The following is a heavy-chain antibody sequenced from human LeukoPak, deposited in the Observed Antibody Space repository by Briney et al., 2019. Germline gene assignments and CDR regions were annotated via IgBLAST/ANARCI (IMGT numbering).Heavy chain of an antibody. CDR1: GVSISTRNYY. D-gene: IGHD4-11*01. CDR3: ASPPTVNSFDY. V-gene: IGHV4-39*07. CDR2: IFYSGST. J-gene: IGHJ4*02. Sequence: SETLSLTCTVSGVSISTRNYYWGWIRQPPGKGLEWIGNIFYSGSTYYSPSFKSRVTISVDTSKNQFSLKLSSVTAADTAVYYCASPPTVNSFDYWGEGTLVTVSS.